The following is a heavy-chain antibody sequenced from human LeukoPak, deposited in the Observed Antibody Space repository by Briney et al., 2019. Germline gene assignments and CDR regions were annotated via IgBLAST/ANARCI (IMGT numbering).Heavy chain of an antibody. CDR3: ARTTEGGYTYGYFYYYYMDV. J-gene: IGHJ6*03. Sequence: SETLSLTCTVSGGSISSYYWSWIRQPPGKGLEWIGYIHYSGSTNYNPSLKSRVTISVDTSKNHFSLKLSSVTAADTAVYYCARTTEGGYTYGYFYYYYMDVWGKGTTVTISS. CDR1: GGSISSYY. D-gene: IGHD5-18*01. CDR2: IHYSGST. V-gene: IGHV4-59*01.